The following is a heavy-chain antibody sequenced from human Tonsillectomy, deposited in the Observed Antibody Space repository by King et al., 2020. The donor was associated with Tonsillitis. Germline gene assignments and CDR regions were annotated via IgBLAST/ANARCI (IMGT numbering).Heavy chain of an antibody. CDR2: IYYSGST. V-gene: IGHV4-59*01. CDR3: ARDIAAAGTGDAFDI. Sequence: LQLQESGPGLVKPSETLSLTCTVSGGSISSYYWSWIRQPPGKGLEWIGYIYYSGSTNYNPSLKSRVTISVDTSKNQFSLKLSAVTAADTAVYYVARDIAAAGTGDAFDIWGQGTMVTVSS. CDR1: GGSISSYY. D-gene: IGHD6-13*01. J-gene: IGHJ3*02.